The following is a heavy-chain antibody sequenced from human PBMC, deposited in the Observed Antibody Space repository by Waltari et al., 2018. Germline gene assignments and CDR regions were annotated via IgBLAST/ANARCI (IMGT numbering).Heavy chain of an antibody. CDR2: INHGGGT. V-gene: IGHV4-34*01. CDR3: ARGGRDKTEYNYFDP. J-gene: IGHJ5*02. Sequence: VQLVESGGGLIQPGGSLRLSCAASGFTVSSNYLSWVRQAPGKGLEWIGEINHGGGTNYNPSLKSRVTISLHTSDNQFSLRLSSVTAADTAIYYCARGGRDKTEYNYFDPWGQGTLVTVSA. CDR1: GFTVSSNY.